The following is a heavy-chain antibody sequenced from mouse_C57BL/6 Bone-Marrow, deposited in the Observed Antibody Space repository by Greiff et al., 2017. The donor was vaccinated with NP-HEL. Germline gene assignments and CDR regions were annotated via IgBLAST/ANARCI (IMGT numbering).Heavy chain of an antibody. Sequence: EVKLVESGPELVKPGDSVKISCKASGYSFTGYFMNWVMQSHGKSLEWIGRINPYNGDTFYNQKFKGKATLTVDKSSSTAHMELRSLTSEDSAVYYCARGDRDAMDYWGQGTSVTVSS. D-gene: IGHD2-14*01. CDR2: INPYNGDT. J-gene: IGHJ4*01. CDR1: GYSFTGYF. V-gene: IGHV1-20*01. CDR3: ARGDRDAMDY.